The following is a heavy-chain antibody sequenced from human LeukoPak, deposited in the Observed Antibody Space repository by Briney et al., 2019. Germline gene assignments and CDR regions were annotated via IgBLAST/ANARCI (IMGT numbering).Heavy chain of an antibody. CDR3: ASTEGYCSGGSCYLIGFFLKSSGGSFDY. J-gene: IGHJ4*02. D-gene: IGHD2-15*01. CDR1: GFTFSSYG. Sequence: GGSLRLSCAASGFTFSSYGMHWVRQAPGKGLEWVAFIRYDGSNKYYADSVKGRFTISRDNSKNTLYLQMNSLRAEDTAVYYCASTEGYCSGGSCYLIGFFLKSSGGSFDYWGQGTLVTVSS. V-gene: IGHV3-30*02. CDR2: IRYDGSNK.